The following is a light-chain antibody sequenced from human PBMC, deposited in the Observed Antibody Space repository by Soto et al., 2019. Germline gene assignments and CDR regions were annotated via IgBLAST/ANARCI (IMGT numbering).Light chain of an antibody. J-gene: IGKJ4*01. Sequence: EIVLTQSPGTLYLSPGERATVSCRASQSVISSSLAWYQCKPAQAPRLLMYSASSRASGVPDRFSGSGSGADFTLTISRLEPEDFAVYICQRYNNWPLTFGGGTKV. CDR2: SAS. CDR3: QRYNNWPLT. V-gene: IGKV3-20*01. CDR1: QSVISSS.